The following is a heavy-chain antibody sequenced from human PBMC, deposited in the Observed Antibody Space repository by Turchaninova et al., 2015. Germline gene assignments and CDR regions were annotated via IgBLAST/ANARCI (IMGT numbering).Heavy chain of an antibody. Sequence: QLQESGPGLVKPSETLSPTCTVSGYAISRSSYYWGWIRQPPGKGLEWIGSIYYSGRTYDNPSLKSRVSISLDTSKNQFSLKLSSVTAADTALYYCARERWASGFDIWGQGTMVTVSS. V-gene: IGHV4-39*07. D-gene: IGHD5-24*01. J-gene: IGHJ3*02. CDR3: ARERWASGFDI. CDR2: IYYSGRT. CDR1: GYAISRSSYY.